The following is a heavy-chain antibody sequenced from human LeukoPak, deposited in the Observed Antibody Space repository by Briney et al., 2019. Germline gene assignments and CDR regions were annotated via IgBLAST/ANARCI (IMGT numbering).Heavy chain of an antibody. Sequence: SGGSLRLSCAASGFTFSSYAMSWVRQAPGKGLEWVSAISGSGGSTYYADSVKGRFTISRDNSKNTLYLQMNSLRAEDTAVYYCAKDLLRYFDWFPRGAFDIWGQGTMVTVSS. D-gene: IGHD3-9*01. V-gene: IGHV3-23*01. CDR1: GFTFSSYA. CDR2: ISGSGGST. J-gene: IGHJ3*02. CDR3: AKDLLRYFDWFPRGAFDI.